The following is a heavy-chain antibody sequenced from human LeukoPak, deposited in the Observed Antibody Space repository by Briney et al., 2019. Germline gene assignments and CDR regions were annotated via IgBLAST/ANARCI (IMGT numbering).Heavy chain of an antibody. V-gene: IGHV3-30*18. CDR3: AKAKGIAVAGSFDY. CDR1: GFTFSSYG. Sequence: GWPLRLSCAASGFTFSSYGMHWVRQAPGKGLEWGAVTSYDGSNKYYADSVKGRFTISRDNSKNTLYLQMNSLRAEDTAVYYCAKAKGIAVAGSFDYWGQGTLVTVSS. D-gene: IGHD6-19*01. CDR2: TSYDGSNK. J-gene: IGHJ4*02.